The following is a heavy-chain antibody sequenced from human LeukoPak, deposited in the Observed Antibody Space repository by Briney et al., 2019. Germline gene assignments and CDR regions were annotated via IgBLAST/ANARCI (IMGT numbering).Heavy chain of an antibody. Sequence: PSETLSLTCAVHGGSFSTYYWSRIRQPPGKGLEWMGEINHSGETRYNPSLKSRVTISVDTSKSQFSLKLSSVTAADTAVYFCARYSYGTYYFDSWGQGTLVTVSS. V-gene: IGHV4-34*01. CDR2: INHSGET. J-gene: IGHJ4*02. CDR3: ARYSYGTYYFDS. D-gene: IGHD5-18*01. CDR1: GGSFSTYY.